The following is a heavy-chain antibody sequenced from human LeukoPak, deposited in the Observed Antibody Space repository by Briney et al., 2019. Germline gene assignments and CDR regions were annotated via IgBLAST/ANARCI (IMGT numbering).Heavy chain of an antibody. Sequence: GGSLRLSCAASGFTFGDHDMDWVRQAPGKGLEWVGRVRKKTNSYTTEYAASVKGRFTISRDDPQNSLYLQMNSLTAEDTAVYYCARLVGANNWGQGTLVIVSS. CDR2: VRKKTNSYTT. J-gene: IGHJ4*02. V-gene: IGHV3-72*01. CDR1: GFTFGDHD. D-gene: IGHD1-26*01. CDR3: ARLVGANN.